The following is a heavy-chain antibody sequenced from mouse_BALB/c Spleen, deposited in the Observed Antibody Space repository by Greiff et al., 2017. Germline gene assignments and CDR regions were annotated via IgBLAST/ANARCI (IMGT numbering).Heavy chain of an antibody. J-gene: IGHJ3*01. CDR2: ISSGGSYT. CDR1: GFTFSSYA. Sequence: EVMLVESGGGLVKPGGSLKLSCAASGFTFSSYAMSWVRQSPEKRLEWVAEISSGGSYTYYPDTVTGRFTISRDNAKNTLYLEMSSLRSEDTAMYYCARDVGLRRGAYWGQGTLVTVSA. D-gene: IGHD2-4*01. V-gene: IGHV5-9-4*01. CDR3: ARDVGLRRGAY.